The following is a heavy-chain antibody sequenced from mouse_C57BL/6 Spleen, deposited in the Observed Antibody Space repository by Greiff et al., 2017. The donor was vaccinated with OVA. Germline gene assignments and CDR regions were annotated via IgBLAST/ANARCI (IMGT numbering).Heavy chain of an antibody. CDR2: ISSGGSYT. CDR1: GFTFSSYG. V-gene: IGHV5-6*01. D-gene: IGHD1-1*01. Sequence: EVKLMESGGDLVKPGGSLKLSCAASGFTFSSYGMSWVRQTPDKRLEWVATISSGGSYTYYPASVKGRFTISRDNAKNTLYLQRSSLKSEDTAMYYCARPYYYGSTHVPPFDYWGQGTTLTVSS. CDR3: ARPYYYGSTHVPPFDY. J-gene: IGHJ2*01.